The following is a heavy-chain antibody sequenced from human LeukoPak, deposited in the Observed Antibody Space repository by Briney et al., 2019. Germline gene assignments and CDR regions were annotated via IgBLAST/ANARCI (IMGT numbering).Heavy chain of an antibody. D-gene: IGHD3-3*01. CDR2: INPSGGST. CDR3: ARSPEGYDFWSGYFNEYYFDY. V-gene: IGHV1-46*01. CDR1: GYTFTSYY. J-gene: IGHJ4*02. Sequence: ASVKVSCKASGYTFTSYYMHWVRQAPGQGLEWMGIINPSGGSTSYAQKFQGRVTMTRDTSTSTVYMELSSLRSEDTAVYYCARSPEGYDFWSGYFNEYYFDYWGQGTLVTVSS.